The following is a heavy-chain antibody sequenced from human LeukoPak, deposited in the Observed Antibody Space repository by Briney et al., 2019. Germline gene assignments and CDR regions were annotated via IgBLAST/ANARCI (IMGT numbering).Heavy chain of an antibody. CDR2: IWYDGSNK. V-gene: IGHV3-33*03. CDR3: AYDTSGYFGN. D-gene: IGHD3-22*01. CDR1: GFTFSSYG. J-gene: IGHJ4*02. Sequence: GGSLRLSCAASGFTFSSYGMHWVRQAPGKGLEWVAVIWYDGSNKYYADSVKGRFTISRDNAKNTLYLQMNSLRAEDTAVYYCAYDTSGYFGNWGQGTLVTVSS.